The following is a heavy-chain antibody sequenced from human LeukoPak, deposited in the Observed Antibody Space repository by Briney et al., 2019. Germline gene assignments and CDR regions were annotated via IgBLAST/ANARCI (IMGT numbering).Heavy chain of an antibody. V-gene: IGHV4-59*11. Sequence: KSSETLSLTCTVSGGSINSHYWSWIRQSPGKGLEWIGFIHKSDSTNYNPTLKSRVTISADTSKNQISLKLSSVTAADTAVYYCARGVTTGLDWFDPWGQGTLVIVSS. D-gene: IGHD2-21*02. CDR2: IHKSDST. CDR3: ARGVTTGLDWFDP. J-gene: IGHJ5*02. CDR1: GGSINSHY.